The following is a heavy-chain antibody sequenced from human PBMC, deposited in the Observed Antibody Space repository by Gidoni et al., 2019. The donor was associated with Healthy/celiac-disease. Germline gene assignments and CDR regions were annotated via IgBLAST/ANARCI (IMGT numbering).Heavy chain of an antibody. V-gene: IGHV1-69*01. CDR2: IIPIFGTA. Sequence: QVQLVQSGAEVKKPGSSVKVSCKASGGTFSSYAISWVRQAPGQGLEWMGGIIPIFGTANYAQKFQGRVTITADESTSTAYMELSSLRSEDTAVYYCARDPKMADIVVVPAAMGGYYYYYYGMDVWGQGTTVTVSS. CDR1: GGTFSSYA. D-gene: IGHD2-2*01. J-gene: IGHJ6*02. CDR3: ARDPKMADIVVVPAAMGGYYYYYYGMDV.